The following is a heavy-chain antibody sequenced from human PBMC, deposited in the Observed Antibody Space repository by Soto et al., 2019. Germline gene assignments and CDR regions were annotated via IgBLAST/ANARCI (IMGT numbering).Heavy chain of an antibody. D-gene: IGHD1-26*01. V-gene: IGHV3-23*01. J-gene: IGHJ4*02. CDR3: ANEVVGATDY. Sequence: PGGSLRLSCAASGFTFSSHDIHWVRQVPVKGLEWVAVISGSGVSTYYADSVKGRFTISRDNSKNTLYLQMNSLRAEDTAVYYCANEVVGATDYWGQGTLVTVSS. CDR1: GFTFSSHD. CDR2: ISGSGVST.